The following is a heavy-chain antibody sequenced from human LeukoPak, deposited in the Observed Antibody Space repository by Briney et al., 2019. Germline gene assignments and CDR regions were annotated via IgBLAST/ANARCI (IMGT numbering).Heavy chain of an antibody. J-gene: IGHJ5*02. Sequence: ASVKVSCKASGYTFTSYDINWARQATGQGLEWMGWMNPNSGNTGYAQKFQGRVTMTRNTSISTAYMELSSLRSEDTAVYYCARYRSHPRWFDPWGQGTLVTVSS. V-gene: IGHV1-8*01. D-gene: IGHD3-16*02. CDR2: MNPNSGNT. CDR3: ARYRSHPRWFDP. CDR1: GYTFTSYD.